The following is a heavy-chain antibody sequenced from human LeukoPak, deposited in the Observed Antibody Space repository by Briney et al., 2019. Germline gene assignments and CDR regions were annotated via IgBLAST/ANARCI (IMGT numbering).Heavy chain of an antibody. CDR1: GFTFTSSA. J-gene: IGHJ4*02. Sequence: GASVKVSCKASGFTFTSSAVQWVRQARGQRLEWIGWIVVGSGNTNYAQKFQERVTITRDMSTSTAYMELSSLRSEDTAVYYCAADIRGYSYGRRGDYWGQGTLVTVSS. D-gene: IGHD5-18*01. CDR3: AADIRGYSYGRRGDY. V-gene: IGHV1-58*01. CDR2: IVVGSGNT.